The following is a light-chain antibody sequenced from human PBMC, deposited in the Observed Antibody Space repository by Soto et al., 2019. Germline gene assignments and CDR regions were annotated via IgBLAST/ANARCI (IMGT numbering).Light chain of an antibody. Sequence: EIVLTQSPATLSLSPVERATLSCMASQSVSSYLAWYQQKPGQAPRLLIYDGSNRATGIPARFSGSGSGTDFTLTISSLEPEDFSVYYCQHRSNWPPITFGQGTRLEIK. V-gene: IGKV3-11*01. CDR3: QHRSNWPPIT. J-gene: IGKJ5*01. CDR2: DGS. CDR1: QSVSSY.